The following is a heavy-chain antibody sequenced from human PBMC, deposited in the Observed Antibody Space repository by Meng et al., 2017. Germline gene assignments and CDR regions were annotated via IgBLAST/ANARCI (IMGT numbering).Heavy chain of an antibody. Sequence: SQTPSLTCAASGFTFSSYEMNWVRQAPGKGLEWIGEINHSGSTNYNPSLKSRVTISVDTSKNQFSLKLSSVTAADTAVYYRASAKEVQLYYFDYWGQGTLVTVSS. J-gene: IGHJ4*02. D-gene: IGHD5-18*01. CDR3: ASAKEVQLYYFDY. CDR1: GFTFSSYE. V-gene: IGHV4-34*01. CDR2: INHSGST.